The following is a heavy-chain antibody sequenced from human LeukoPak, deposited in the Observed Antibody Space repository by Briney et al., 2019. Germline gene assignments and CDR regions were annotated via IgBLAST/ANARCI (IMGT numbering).Heavy chain of an antibody. CDR3: ARMVASGAIFGRYFDY. CDR2: ISSSSSYI. CDR1: GFTFSNYS. J-gene: IGHJ4*02. V-gene: IGHV3-21*01. D-gene: IGHD1-26*01. Sequence: GGSLRLSCAASGFTFSNYSMNWVRQAPGKGLEWVSSISSSSSYIYYADSVKGRFTISRDNAKNSLYLQMNSLRAEDTAVYYCARMVASGAIFGRYFDYWGQGTLVTVSS.